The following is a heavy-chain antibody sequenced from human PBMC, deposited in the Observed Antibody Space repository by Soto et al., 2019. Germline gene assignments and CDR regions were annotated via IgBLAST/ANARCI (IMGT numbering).Heavy chain of an antibody. CDR3: ARGLILWFGEFSRRGGYYYYMDV. CDR1: GGSFSGYQ. CDR2: INDSGDI. J-gene: IGHJ6*03. D-gene: IGHD3-10*01. V-gene: IGHV4-34*01. Sequence: QVQLQQWGAGLLKPSETLSLTCAVYGGSFSGYQWSWIRQTPGKGLEWIGGINDSGDINYNPSLKGRVTILGDSPKKQISLGLSSGAAADTAVYYCARGLILWFGEFSRRGGYYYYMDVWGKGTTVTVSS.